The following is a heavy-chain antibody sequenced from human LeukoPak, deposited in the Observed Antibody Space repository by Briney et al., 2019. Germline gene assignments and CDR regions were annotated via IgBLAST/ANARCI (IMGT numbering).Heavy chain of an antibody. CDR1: GGSISSYY. D-gene: IGHD3-22*01. V-gene: IGHV4-59*01. CDR2: IYYSGST. CDR3: ARGPPYYYDSSGYYYDA. J-gene: IGHJ4*02. Sequence: PSETLSLTCTVSGGSISSYYWSWIRQPPGKGLEWIGYIYYSGSTNYSPSLKSRVTISVDTSKNQFSLKLSSVTAADTAVYYCARGPPYYYDSSGYYYDARGQGTLVTVSS.